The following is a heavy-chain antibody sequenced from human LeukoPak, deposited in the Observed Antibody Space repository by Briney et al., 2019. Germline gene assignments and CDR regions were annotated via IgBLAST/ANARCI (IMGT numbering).Heavy chain of an antibody. V-gene: IGHV3-66*01. D-gene: IGHD5-18*01. CDR3: ARGSGYSYVDY. CDR1: GFTVSSNY. J-gene: IGHJ4*02. Sequence: GGSLRLSCAASGFTVSSNYMSWVRQAPGKGLEWVSVIYSGGSTYYADSVKGRFTISRDNSKNTLYLQMNSLIAEDTAVYYCARGSGYSYVDYWGQGTLVTVSS. CDR2: IYSGGST.